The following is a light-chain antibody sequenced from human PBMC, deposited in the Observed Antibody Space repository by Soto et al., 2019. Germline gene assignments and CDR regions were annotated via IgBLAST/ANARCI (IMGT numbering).Light chain of an antibody. CDR2: QVS. CDR3: MQRTHPPLT. V-gene: IGKV2-30*01. J-gene: IGKJ4*01. Sequence: DVVMTQSPLSLPVTLGQPASISCRSSQSLVYSDGNTYLNWFQQRPGQSPRRLIYQVSTRDSGVSERFSGSVAGTYFTFKLSRVEAEDGWVYYCMQRTHPPLTFGGGTKVEIE. CDR1: QSLVYSDGNTY.